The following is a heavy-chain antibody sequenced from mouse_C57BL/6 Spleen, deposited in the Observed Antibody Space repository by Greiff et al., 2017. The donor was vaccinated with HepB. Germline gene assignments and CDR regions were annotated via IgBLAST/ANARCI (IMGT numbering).Heavy chain of an antibody. CDR2: ISSGSSTI. Sequence: EVQLQESGGGLVKPGGSLKLSCAASGFTFSDYGMHWVRQAPEKGLEWVAYISSGSSTIYYADTVKGRFTISRDNAKNTLFLQMTSLRSEDTAMYYCARPHLGGSSYPDYWGQGTTLTVSS. J-gene: IGHJ2*01. CDR3: ARPHLGGSSYPDY. V-gene: IGHV5-17*01. CDR1: GFTFSDYG. D-gene: IGHD1-1*01.